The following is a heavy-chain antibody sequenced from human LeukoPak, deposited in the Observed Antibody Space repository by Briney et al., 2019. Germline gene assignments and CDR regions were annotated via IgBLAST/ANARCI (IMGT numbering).Heavy chain of an antibody. D-gene: IGHD6-13*01. J-gene: IGHJ4*02. Sequence: ASVKVSCKVSGYTLTELSMHWVRQAPGKGLEGMGGFDPEDGETIYAQKFQGRVTMTEDTSTDTASMELSSLRSEDTAVYYCATVSGERSSSWYKGNYFDYWGQGTLVTVSS. CDR3: ATVSGERSSSWYKGNYFDY. CDR1: GYTLTELS. CDR2: FDPEDGET. V-gene: IGHV1-24*01.